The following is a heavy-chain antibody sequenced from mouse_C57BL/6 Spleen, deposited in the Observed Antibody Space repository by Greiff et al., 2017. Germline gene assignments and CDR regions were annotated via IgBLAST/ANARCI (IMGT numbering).Heavy chain of an antibody. J-gene: IGHJ1*01. CDR1: GYTFTDYE. Sequence: VQLQQSGAELVRPGASVTLSCKASGYTFTDYEMHWVKQTPVHGLEWIGAIDPETGGTAYNQKFKGKAILTADKTTSTADMELRDLTSEDSAVYYCTRSRDVVWYFEIWGAGGTVSVSS. CDR3: TRSRDVVWYFEI. V-gene: IGHV1-15*01. CDR2: IDPETGGT.